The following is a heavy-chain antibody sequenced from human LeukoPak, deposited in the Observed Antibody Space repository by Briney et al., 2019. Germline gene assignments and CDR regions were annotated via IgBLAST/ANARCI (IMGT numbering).Heavy chain of an antibody. J-gene: IGHJ4*02. V-gene: IGHV3-30*02. D-gene: IGHD2-21*01. CDR1: GFTFSSYG. CDR2: IRYDGSNK. CDR3: AKPPGIPFLFDY. Sequence: GGSLRLSCAASGFTFSSYGMHWVRQAPGKGLEWVAFIRYDGSNKYYADSVKGRFTISRDNSKNTLYLQMNSLRAEDTAVYYCAKPPGIPFLFDYWGQGNLVTVSS.